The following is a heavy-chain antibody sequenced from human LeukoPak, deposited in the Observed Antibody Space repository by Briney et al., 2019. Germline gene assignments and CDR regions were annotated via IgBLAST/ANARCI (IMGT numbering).Heavy chain of an antibody. V-gene: IGHV4-59*01. Sequence: PSETLSLTCTVPGGSISSYYWSWIRQPPGKGLEWIGYIYYSGSTNYNPSLKSRVTISVDTSKNQFSLKLSSVTAADTAVYYCARVQPYDSHYYCYMDVWGKGTTVTVSS. J-gene: IGHJ6*03. D-gene: IGHD5-12*01. CDR3: ARVQPYDSHYYCYMDV. CDR2: IYYSGST. CDR1: GGSISSYY.